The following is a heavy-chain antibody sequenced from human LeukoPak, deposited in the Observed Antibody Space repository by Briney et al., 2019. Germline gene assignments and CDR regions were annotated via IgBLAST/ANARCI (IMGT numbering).Heavy chain of an antibody. CDR3: ARGGGYDSNPDY. J-gene: IGHJ4*02. Sequence: GGSLRLSCAASGFIFTNYFMSWVRQAPGKGLEWVASIKHDGSEKYYVDSVRGRFTISRDNTVNSLYLQMSSLRAEDTAVYYCARGGGYDSNPDYWGQGTLVTVSS. CDR2: IKHDGSEK. CDR1: GFIFTNYF. D-gene: IGHD5-12*01. V-gene: IGHV3-7*01.